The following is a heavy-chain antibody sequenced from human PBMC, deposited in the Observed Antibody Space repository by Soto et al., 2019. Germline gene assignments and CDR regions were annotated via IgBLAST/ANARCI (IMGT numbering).Heavy chain of an antibody. D-gene: IGHD2-2*01. CDR1: GFTFSSYG. J-gene: IGHJ6*02. CDR2: ISSDGSNK. Sequence: QVQLVESGGGVVQPGRSLRLSCAASGFTFSSYGMHWVRQAPGKGLEWVAVISSDGSNKYYADSVKGRFTISRDNSKNTLYLQMNSLRAEDTAVYYCAKVATYCSSTSCPYYYYYGMDVWGQGTTVTVSS. V-gene: IGHV3-30*18. CDR3: AKVATYCSSTSCPYYYYYGMDV.